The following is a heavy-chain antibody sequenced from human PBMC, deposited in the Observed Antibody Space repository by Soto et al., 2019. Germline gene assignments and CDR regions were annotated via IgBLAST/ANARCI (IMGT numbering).Heavy chain of an antibody. Sequence: KPSETLSLTCTVSGGSIYTGGFYWSWIRQLPGKGLEWLGYIYYTGSTQYTPSLKSRLSMSTDTSDNQFSLRLNSVTAADTAVYYCATSLVNSRATVDYWGQGTRVTVSS. J-gene: IGHJ4*02. CDR2: IYYTGST. CDR3: ATSLVNSRATVDY. V-gene: IGHV4-31*03. D-gene: IGHD1-26*01. CDR1: GGSIYTGGFY.